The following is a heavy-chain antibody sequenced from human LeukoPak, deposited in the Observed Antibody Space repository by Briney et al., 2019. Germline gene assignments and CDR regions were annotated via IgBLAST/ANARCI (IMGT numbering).Heavy chain of an antibody. D-gene: IGHD1-14*01. CDR1: GFTFSSYS. V-gene: IGHV3-48*01. J-gene: IGHJ4*02. CDR3: ARNRVSKMNYFDY. Sequence: PGGSLRLSCAASGFTFSSYSMNWVRQAPGKGLEWVSYISSSSSTIYYADSVKGRFTISRDNAKNSLYLQMNSLRAEDTAVYYCARNRVSKMNYFDYWGQGTLVTVSS. CDR2: ISSSSSTI.